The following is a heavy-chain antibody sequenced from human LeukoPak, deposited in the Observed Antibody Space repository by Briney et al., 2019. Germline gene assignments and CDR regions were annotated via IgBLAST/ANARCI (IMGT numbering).Heavy chain of an antibody. D-gene: IGHD3-9*01. J-gene: IGHJ4*02. Sequence: SQTLSLTCAISGDSVSSNSAAWNWIRQSPSRGLEWLGRTYYRSKWYNDYAVSVKSRITINPDTSKNQFSLQLHSVTPEDTAVYYCARAPAGWDILTGYPFDYWGQGTLVTVSS. CDR3: ARAPAGWDILTGYPFDY. CDR1: GDSVSSNSAA. V-gene: IGHV6-1*01. CDR2: TYYRSKWYN.